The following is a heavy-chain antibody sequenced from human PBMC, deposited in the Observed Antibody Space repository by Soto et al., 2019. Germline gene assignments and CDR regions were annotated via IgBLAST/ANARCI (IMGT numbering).Heavy chain of an antibody. CDR3: ARWSYLDY. CDR2: ISGSDGKT. J-gene: IGHJ4*02. CDR1: GFSFGSYA. V-gene: IGHV3-23*01. Sequence: GGSLRLSCAASGFSFGSYALSWVRQAPGKGLEWVSNISGSDGKTFYADSVKGRFSISRDTSQSTLYLQMNSLRADDTAMYYCARWSYLDYWGQGTRVTVSS. D-gene: IGHD3-3*01.